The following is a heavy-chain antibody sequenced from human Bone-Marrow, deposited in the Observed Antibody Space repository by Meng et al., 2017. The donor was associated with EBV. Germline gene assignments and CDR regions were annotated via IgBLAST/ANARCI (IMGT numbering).Heavy chain of an antibody. J-gene: IGHJ4*02. V-gene: IGHV1-18*01. Sequence: QVQLVQSGAEVKKPGALVKVSCKASGYTFTSYAIHWVRQAPGQRLEWMGWISGYNGNTKYAQKLQGRVTMTTDISTSTAYMELRSLRSDDTAVYYCARLELRFLEWQRITGYFDYWGQGTLVTVSS. CDR2: ISGYNGNT. CDR1: GYTFTSYA. D-gene: IGHD3-3*01. CDR3: ARLELRFLEWQRITGYFDY.